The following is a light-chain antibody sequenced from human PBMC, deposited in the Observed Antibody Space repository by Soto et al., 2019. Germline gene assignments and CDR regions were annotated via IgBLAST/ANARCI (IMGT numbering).Light chain of an antibody. CDR1: QSVSSN. Sequence: EIVMTQSPATLSVCPGERATLSCRASQSVSSNLAWYQQKPGQTPRLLIYDASSRATGIPARFSGSGSGTDFTLTISSLQSEDFAVYYCQQYNNWPLTFGGGTNVEIK. CDR2: DAS. V-gene: IGKV3-15*01. CDR3: QQYNNWPLT. J-gene: IGKJ4*01.